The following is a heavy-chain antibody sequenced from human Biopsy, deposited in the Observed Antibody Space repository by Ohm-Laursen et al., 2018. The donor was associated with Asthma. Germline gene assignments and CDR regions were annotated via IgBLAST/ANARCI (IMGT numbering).Heavy chain of an antibody. CDR2: LIPVLGTP. Sequence: GSSVKVSCKASGDSFSNYAISWVQQAPGQGPEWMGGLIPVLGTPDHAQMFEGRVTITADESTSTAYMELSSLSSEDTAVYYCARGYSGSDRIVYYYSGLEVWGQGTTVTVSS. D-gene: IGHD5-12*01. CDR3: ARGYSGSDRIVYYYSGLEV. V-gene: IGHV1-69*01. J-gene: IGHJ6*02. CDR1: GDSFSNYA.